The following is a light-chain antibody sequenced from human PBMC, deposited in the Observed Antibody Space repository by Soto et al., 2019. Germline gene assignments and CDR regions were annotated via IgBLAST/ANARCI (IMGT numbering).Light chain of an antibody. CDR3: QQYNIWPPIT. CDR2: GAS. J-gene: IGKJ5*01. CDR1: QSVSSSD. V-gene: IGKV3-20*01. Sequence: EVVLTQSPGTLSLSPGERATLSCRASQSVSSSDLAWYQQKPGQAPRLLISGASGRATGIPDRFSGSGSGTEFTLTISSLQSEDFAVYYCQQYNIWPPITFGQGTRLEI.